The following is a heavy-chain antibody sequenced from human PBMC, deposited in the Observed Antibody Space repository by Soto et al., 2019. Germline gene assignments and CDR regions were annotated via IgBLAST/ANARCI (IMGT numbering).Heavy chain of an antibody. J-gene: IGHJ4*02. CDR2: IIPLYGTV. CDR1: GGTFNSYG. Sequence: QAHLAQSGAEVKKPGSSVTVSCKASGGTFNSYGISWVRQAPGQGLDWRGVIIPLYGTVNYAQKYQGRVSITAAKSTSTAYMDLNSLRSDDTAVYYCARVRVIRGVIPSHFGLWGQGTQVTVSS. V-gene: IGHV1-69*06. D-gene: IGHD3-10*01. CDR3: ARVRVIRGVIPSHFGL.